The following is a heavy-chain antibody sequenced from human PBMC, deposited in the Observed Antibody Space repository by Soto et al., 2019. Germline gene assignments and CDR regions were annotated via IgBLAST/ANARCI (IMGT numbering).Heavy chain of an antibody. CDR3: ARGWGRISDY. CDR1: GGSFSGYY. D-gene: IGHD7-27*01. J-gene: IGHJ4*02. V-gene: IGHV4-34*01. CDR2: INHSGST. Sequence: QVQLQQWGAGLLKPSETLSLTCAVYGGSFSGYYWSWIRQPPGKGLEWIGEINHSGSTNYNPSLNSRVTISVDTSKNQFSLKLRSVTAADTAVDYGARGWGRISDYWGQGALVAVSS.